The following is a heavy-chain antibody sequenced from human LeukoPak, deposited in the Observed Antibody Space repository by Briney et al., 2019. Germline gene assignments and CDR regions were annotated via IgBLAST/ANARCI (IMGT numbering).Heavy chain of an antibody. Sequence: GGSLRLSCAASGFTFNTYWMSWVRQAPGKGLEWVANIKEDGSEKYYVDSLKGRITISRDNAKNSLFLQMDSLRAEDTAVYFCAREGLQYYYYMDVWGKGTTVTVSS. V-gene: IGHV3-7*01. CDR1: GFTFNTYW. J-gene: IGHJ6*04. CDR3: AREGLQYYYYMDV. D-gene: IGHD4-11*01. CDR2: IKEDGSEK.